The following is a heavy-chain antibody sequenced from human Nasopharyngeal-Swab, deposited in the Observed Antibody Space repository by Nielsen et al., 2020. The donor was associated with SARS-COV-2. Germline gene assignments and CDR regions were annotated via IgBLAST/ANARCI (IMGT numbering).Heavy chain of an antibody. CDR1: GFTFSSYW. J-gene: IGHJ5*02. CDR3: ARSAARSWFDP. CDR2: IKQDGSEK. V-gene: IGHV3-7*01. D-gene: IGHD6-6*01. Sequence: GESLKIFCAASGFTFSSYWMSWVRQAPGKGLEWVANIKQDGSEKYYVDSVKGRFTISRDNAKNSLYLQMNSLRAEDTAVYYCARSAARSWFDPWGQGTLVTVSS.